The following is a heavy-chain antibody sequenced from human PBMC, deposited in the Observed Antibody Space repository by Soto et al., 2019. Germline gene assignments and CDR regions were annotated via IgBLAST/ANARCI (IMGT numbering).Heavy chain of an antibody. CDR3: AREGDVPYYYYGMDV. D-gene: IGHD2-21*02. V-gene: IGHV1-18*01. Sequence: QVHLVQSGAEVKKPGASVKVSCKTSGYTFTSYGISWVRQAPGQGLEWMGWISGYDGRTNFAQKVQDRVTMTTDKSPSTVYMELRSLRSDDTAVYYCAREGDVPYYYYGMDVWGQGTTVTVSS. CDR1: GYTFTSYG. J-gene: IGHJ6*02. CDR2: ISGYDGRT.